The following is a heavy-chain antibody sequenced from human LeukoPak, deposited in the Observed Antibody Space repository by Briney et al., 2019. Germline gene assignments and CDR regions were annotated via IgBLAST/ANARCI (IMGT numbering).Heavy chain of an antibody. CDR1: GGSFSGYY. V-gene: IGHV4-34*01. CDR3: ARGVRSGSGYYLW. Sequence: PSETLSLTCAVYGGSFSGYYWSWIRQPPGKGLEWIGEINHSGSTNYNPSLKSRVTISVDTSKNQFSQKLSSVTAADTAVYYCARGVRSGSGYYLWWGQGTLVTVSS. J-gene: IGHJ4*02. D-gene: IGHD3-22*01. CDR2: INHSGST.